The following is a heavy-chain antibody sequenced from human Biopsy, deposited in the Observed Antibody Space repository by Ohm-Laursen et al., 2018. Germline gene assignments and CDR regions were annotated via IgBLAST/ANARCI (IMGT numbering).Heavy chain of an antibody. CDR2: IIPIPNVA. V-gene: IGHV1-69*10. Sequence: SVKVSCKTSGDSFTSYAIGWVRQAPGQGVEWMGGIIPIPNVANYAQKFQGRITITADESTSTAYMELSSLTSDDTAVYFCARGEGSSWFDPWGHGTLVTVSS. CDR3: ARGEGSSWFDP. CDR1: GDSFTSYA. J-gene: IGHJ5*02. D-gene: IGHD1-26*01.